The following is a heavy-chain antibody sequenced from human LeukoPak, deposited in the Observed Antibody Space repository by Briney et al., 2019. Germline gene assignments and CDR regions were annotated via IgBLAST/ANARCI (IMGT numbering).Heavy chain of an antibody. CDR3: ARLAAGIAVAGIDY. Sequence: GGSLRLSCAASGFTFSDYYMSWIREAPGKGLEWVSYISSSSSYTNYADSVKGRFTISRDNAKNSLYLQMNSLRAEDTAVYYCARLAAGIAVAGIDYWGQGTLVTVSS. J-gene: IGHJ4*02. CDR2: ISSSSSYT. D-gene: IGHD6-19*01. CDR1: GFTFSDYY. V-gene: IGHV3-11*06.